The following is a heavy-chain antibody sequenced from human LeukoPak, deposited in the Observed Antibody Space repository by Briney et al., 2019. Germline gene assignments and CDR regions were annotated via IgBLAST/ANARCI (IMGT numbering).Heavy chain of an antibody. CDR2: IYYSGST. J-gene: IGHJ6*03. V-gene: IGHV4-39*01. D-gene: IGHD1-1*01. Sequence: SETLSLTCTVSGGSISSGSFYWGWIGQPPGKGLEWIGSIYYSGSTYDNPSLKSRVTISVDTSKNQFSLKLSSVTAADTAVYYCARGGTVGSYYYYYYYMDVWGKGTTVTVSS. CDR3: ARGGTVGSYYYYYYYMDV. CDR1: GGSISSGSFY.